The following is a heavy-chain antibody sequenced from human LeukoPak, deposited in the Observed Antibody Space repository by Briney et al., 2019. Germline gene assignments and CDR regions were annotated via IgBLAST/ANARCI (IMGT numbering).Heavy chain of an antibody. CDR1: GGSISSGGYY. J-gene: IGHJ5*02. V-gene: IGHV4-31*03. Sequence: SETLSLTCTVSGGSISSGGYYCSWIRQHPGEGLEWIGYIFYSGSTYYNPSLKSRVTISVDTSKHQFSLKLSSVTAADTAVYYCARDMLDGTDPWGQGTLVTVSS. CDR3: ARDMLDGTDP. CDR2: IFYSGST. D-gene: IGHD3-10*02.